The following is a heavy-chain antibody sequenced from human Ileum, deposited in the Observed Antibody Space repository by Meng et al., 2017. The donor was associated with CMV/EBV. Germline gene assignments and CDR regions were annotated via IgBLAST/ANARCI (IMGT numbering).Heavy chain of an antibody. V-gene: IGHV4-31*02. CDR1: GGSISSGGYY. D-gene: IGHD6-6*01. CDR2: IYYSGSP. CDR3: ARAPYSSSGWFDP. Sequence: TVSGGSISSGGYYWSWIRQHPGKGLEWIGYIYYSGSPYNNPSLKSRVTISVDTSENKFSLKLSSVTAADTAVYYCARAPYSSSGWFDPWGQGTLVTVSS. J-gene: IGHJ5*02.